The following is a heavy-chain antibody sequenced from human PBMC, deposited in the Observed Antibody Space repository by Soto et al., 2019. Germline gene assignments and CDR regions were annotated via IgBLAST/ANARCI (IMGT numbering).Heavy chain of an antibody. CDR2: IFHSGTT. CDR3: ARRDIVATIKGDY. D-gene: IGHD5-12*01. J-gene: IGHJ4*02. V-gene: IGHV4-4*02. CDR1: GGSISSSSW. Sequence: SETLSLTCAASGGSISSSSWWSWVRQPPGKGLEWIGEIFHSGTTKYNPSLKSRVTISVDKSANQFSLKLNSVTAADTAVYYCARRDIVATIKGDYWGQGTLVTVSS.